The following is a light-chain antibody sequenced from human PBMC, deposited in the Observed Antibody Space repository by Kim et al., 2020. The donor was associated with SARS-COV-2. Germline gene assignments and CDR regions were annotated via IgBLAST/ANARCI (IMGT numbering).Light chain of an antibody. CDR3: QIWHSSSQYT. CDR2: ATS. V-gene: IGKV3-20*01. J-gene: IGKJ2*01. Sequence: VLTQSPDTLSLSPGERATLSCRASQSVGSDYLGWYQQKPGQAPRLLIYATSSRATGIPDRFSGSGSATDFTLTISRLEPEDFAVYYCQIWHSSSQYTFGQGTKLEIK. CDR1: QSVGSDY.